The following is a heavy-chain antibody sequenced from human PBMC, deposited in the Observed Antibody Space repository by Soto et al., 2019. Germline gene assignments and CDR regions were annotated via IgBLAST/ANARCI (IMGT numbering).Heavy chain of an antibody. J-gene: IGHJ6*02. D-gene: IGHD1-26*01. CDR1: GFTFSNAW. Sequence: GGSLRLSCAASGFTFSNAWMSWVRQAPGKGLEWVGRIKSKTDGGTTDYAAPVKGRFTISRDDSKNTLYLQMNSLKTEDTAVYYCSLYSGGYHLDYYYGMDVWGQGTTVTVSS. CDR2: IKSKTDGGTT. V-gene: IGHV3-15*01. CDR3: SLYSGGYHLDYYYGMDV.